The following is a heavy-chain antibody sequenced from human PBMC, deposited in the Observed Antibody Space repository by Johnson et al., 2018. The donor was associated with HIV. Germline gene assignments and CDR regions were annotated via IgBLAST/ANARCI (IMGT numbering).Heavy chain of an antibody. V-gene: IGHV3-9*01. CDR2: MSWNSGSI. CDR1: GFTFDYYA. D-gene: IGHD3-3*01. J-gene: IGHJ3*02. Sequence: VQLVESGGGLVQPGRSLRLSCAASGFTFDYYAMHWVRQAPGKGLEWVSGMSWNSGSIGYADSVKGRFTISRDNAKNSLYRQMNSLRPEDTALYYCAKAQGITIFGYAFHIWGQGTMFTVSS. CDR3: AKAQGITIFGYAFHI.